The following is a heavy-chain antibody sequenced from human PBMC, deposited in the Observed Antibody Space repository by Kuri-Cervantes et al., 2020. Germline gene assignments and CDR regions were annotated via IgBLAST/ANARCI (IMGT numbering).Heavy chain of an antibody. V-gene: IGHV4-61*01. CDR3: ASQGWLFGLTAFDI. J-gene: IGHJ3*02. CDR2: IYYSGST. D-gene: IGHD3-22*01. CDR1: GFSLTNARMG. Sequence: SGPTLVKPTETLTLTCTVSGFSLTNARMGVSWIRQPPGKALEWIGYIYYSGSTNYNPSLKSRVTISVDTSKNQFSLKLSSVTAADTAVYYCASQGWLFGLTAFDIWGQGTMVTVSS.